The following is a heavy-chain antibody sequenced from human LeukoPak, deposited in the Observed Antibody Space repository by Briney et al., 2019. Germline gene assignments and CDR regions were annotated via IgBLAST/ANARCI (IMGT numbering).Heavy chain of an antibody. V-gene: IGHV4-39*07. CDR3: ARTPEHYYYYYGMDV. CDR1: GGPISSSSYY. CDR2: IYYSGST. Sequence: SETLSLTCTVSGGPISSSSYYWGWIRQPPGKGLEWIGSIYYSGSTYYNPSLKSRVTISVDTSKNQFSLKLSSVTAADTAVYYSARTPEHYYYYYGMDVWGQGTTVTVSS. J-gene: IGHJ6*02.